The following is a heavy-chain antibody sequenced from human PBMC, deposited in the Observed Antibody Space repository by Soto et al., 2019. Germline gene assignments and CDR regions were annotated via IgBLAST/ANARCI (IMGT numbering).Heavy chain of an antibody. D-gene: IGHD6-6*01. Sequence: QVQLVESGGGVVQPGRSLRLSCAASGFTFSSYAMHWVRQAPGKGLEWVAVISYDGSNKYYADAVKGRFTISRDNSKNPLYLQMNSLRAEDTAVYYCARGSIAARLRPRVSYEDYWGQGTLVTVSS. CDR2: ISYDGSNK. CDR1: GFTFSSYA. J-gene: IGHJ4*02. CDR3: ARGSIAARLRPRVSYEDY. V-gene: IGHV3-30-3*01.